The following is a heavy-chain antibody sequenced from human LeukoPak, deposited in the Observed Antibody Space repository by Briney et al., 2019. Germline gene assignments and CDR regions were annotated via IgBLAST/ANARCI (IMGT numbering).Heavy chain of an antibody. J-gene: IGHJ3*02. Sequence: GGSLRLSCAASGFTFSSYWMSWVRQAPGKGLEWVANIKQDGSEKYYVDSVKGRFTISRDNAKNSLFLQMNSLRVEETAVYYCARESNWGGDAFDIWGLGTMVTVSS. D-gene: IGHD3-10*01. CDR2: IKQDGSEK. CDR3: ARESNWGGDAFDI. CDR1: GFTFSSYW. V-gene: IGHV3-7*01.